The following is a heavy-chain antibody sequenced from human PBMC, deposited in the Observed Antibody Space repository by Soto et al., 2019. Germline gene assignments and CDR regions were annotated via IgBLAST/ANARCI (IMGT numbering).Heavy chain of an antibody. V-gene: IGHV5-51*01. CDR3: XRHSSGWYGRYYYGMDV. Sequence: PGESLKISCKGSGYSFTIYWIGWVRQMPGKGLEWMGIIYPGDSDTRYSPSFQGQVTISADKSISTAYLQWSSLKASDTAMYYCXRHSSGWYGRYYYGMDVWGQGTTVTVSS. J-gene: IGHJ6*02. D-gene: IGHD6-19*01. CDR2: IYPGDSDT. CDR1: GYSFTIYW.